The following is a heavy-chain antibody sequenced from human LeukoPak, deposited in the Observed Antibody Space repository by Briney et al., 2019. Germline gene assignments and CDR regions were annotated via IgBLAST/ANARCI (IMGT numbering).Heavy chain of an antibody. CDR2: IRYDGSNK. J-gene: IGHJ1*01. CDR3: AKDGHIAVALIGYFQH. V-gene: IGHV3-30*02. CDR1: GFTFSSYG. Sequence: GGSLRLSCAASGFTFSSYGMHWVRQAPGKGLEWVTFIRYDGSNKYYADSVKGRFTISRDNSKNTLYLQMNSLRAEDTAVYYCAKDGHIAVALIGYFQHWGQGTLVTVSS. D-gene: IGHD6-19*01.